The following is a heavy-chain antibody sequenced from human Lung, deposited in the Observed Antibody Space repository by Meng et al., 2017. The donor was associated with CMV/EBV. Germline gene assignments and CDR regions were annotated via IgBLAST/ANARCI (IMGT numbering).Heavy chain of an antibody. CDR2: ISGNTGFI. Sequence: GGSXRLSCAASGFTFDDFAMHWVRQIPGEGLEWVSGISGNTGFIGYADSVKGRFTISRDNAKKTLTLQMNILTVEDTALYYCAKGGGERVTFDAMDVWGQGTTVTVSS. CDR1: GFTFDDFA. D-gene: IGHD2-21*02. CDR3: AKGGGERVTFDAMDV. J-gene: IGHJ6*02. V-gene: IGHV3-9*01.